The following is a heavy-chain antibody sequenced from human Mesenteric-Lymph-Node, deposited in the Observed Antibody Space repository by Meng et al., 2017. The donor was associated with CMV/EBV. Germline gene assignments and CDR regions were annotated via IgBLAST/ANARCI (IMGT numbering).Heavy chain of an antibody. J-gene: IGHJ4*02. Sequence: SETLSLTCTVTGASIRSSSHNWGWIRQPPGMGLEWIGNIYYSGSTYYNPSLKSRVTISVDTSKNQFSLKLSSVTAADTAVYYCARDGPLGDYYDSSGYPPFNYWGQGTLVTVSS. CDR2: IYYSGST. V-gene: IGHV4-39*07. D-gene: IGHD3-22*01. CDR3: ARDGPLGDYYDSSGYPPFNY. CDR1: GASIRSSSHN.